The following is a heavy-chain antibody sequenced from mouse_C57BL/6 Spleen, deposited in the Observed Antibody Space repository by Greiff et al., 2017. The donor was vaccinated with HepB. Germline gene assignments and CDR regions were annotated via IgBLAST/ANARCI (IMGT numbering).Heavy chain of an antibody. J-gene: IGHJ2*01. CDR1: GFTFSDYY. Sequence: EVHLVESGGGLVQPGGSLKLSCAASGFTFSDYYMYWVRQTPEKRLEWVAYISNGGGSTYYPDTVKGRFTISRDNAKNTLYLQMSRLKSEDTAMYYCARQDGPLDYWGQGTTLTVSS. CDR2: ISNGGGST. D-gene: IGHD1-2*01. CDR3: ARQDGPLDY. V-gene: IGHV5-12*01.